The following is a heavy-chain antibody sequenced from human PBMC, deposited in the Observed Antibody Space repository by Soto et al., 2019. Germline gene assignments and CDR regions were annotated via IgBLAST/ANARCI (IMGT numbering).Heavy chain of an antibody. CDR1: GYTFTSYY. CDR3: ARRLDGEDIVLVPAAISYGMDV. CDR2: INPSGGST. J-gene: IGHJ6*02. V-gene: IGHV1-46*01. Sequence: QVQLVQSGAEVKKPGASVKVSCKASGYTFTSYYMHWVRQAPGQGLEWMGIINPSGGSTSYAQKFQGRVTMTRDTSTITVYMELSSLRSEDTAVYYWARRLDGEDIVLVPAAISYGMDVWGQGTTVTVSS. D-gene: IGHD2-2*01.